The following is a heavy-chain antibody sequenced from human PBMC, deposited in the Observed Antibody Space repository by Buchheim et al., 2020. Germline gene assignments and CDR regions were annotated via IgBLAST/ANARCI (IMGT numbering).Heavy chain of an antibody. D-gene: IGHD2-2*01. Sequence: EVQLVESGGGLVKPGGSLRLSCAASGFTFSSYSMNWVRQAPGKGLEWVSSISSSSSYIYYADSVKGRFTISRDNAKNSLYLQMNSLRAEDTTVYYCARVGCSSTSCYLIDYWGQGT. CDR2: ISSSSSYI. CDR3: ARVGCSSTSCYLIDY. J-gene: IGHJ4*02. CDR1: GFTFSSYS. V-gene: IGHV3-21*01.